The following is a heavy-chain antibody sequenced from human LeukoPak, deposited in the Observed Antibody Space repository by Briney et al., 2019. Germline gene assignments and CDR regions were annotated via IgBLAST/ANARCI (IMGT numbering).Heavy chain of an antibody. CDR3: ARDRLVGYCSSTSCLNYFDY. D-gene: IGHD2-2*03. V-gene: IGHV4-59*01. CDR1: GGSISSYY. CDR2: IYYSGST. J-gene: IGHJ4*02. Sequence: PSETLSLTCTVSGGSISSYYWSWIRQPPGKGLEWIGYIYYSGSTNYNPSLKSRVTISVDTSKNQFSLKLSSVTAADTAVYYCARDRLVGYCSSTSCLNYFDYWGQGTLVTVSS.